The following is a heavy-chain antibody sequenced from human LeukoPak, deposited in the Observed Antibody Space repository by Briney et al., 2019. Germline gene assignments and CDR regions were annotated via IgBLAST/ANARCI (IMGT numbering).Heavy chain of an antibody. CDR2: ISSSSSYI. D-gene: IGHD2-2*01. Sequence: GGSLRLSCAASGCTFSSYSMNWVRQAPGKGLEWVSSISSSSSYIYYADSVKGRFTISRDNAKNSLYLQMNSLRAEDTAVYYCARASVVPAAMCDYWGQGTLVTVSS. CDR3: ARASVVPAAMCDY. V-gene: IGHV3-21*01. CDR1: GCTFSSYS. J-gene: IGHJ4*02.